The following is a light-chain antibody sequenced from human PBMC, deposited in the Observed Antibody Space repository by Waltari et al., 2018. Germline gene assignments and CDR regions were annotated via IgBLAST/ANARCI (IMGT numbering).Light chain of an antibody. CDR1: ELSKRF. V-gene: IGLV3-10*01. CDR3: YSTDSSGDYGV. Sequence: SYELTQPTSVSVSPGQTARNTCSRDELSKRFGYWYQQKSGQAPVLVIYEGSKRPSGIPERFSGSSLGTMATLTISGAQVEDEADYYCYSTDSSGDYGVFGGGTKLTVL. CDR2: EGS. J-gene: IGLJ2*01.